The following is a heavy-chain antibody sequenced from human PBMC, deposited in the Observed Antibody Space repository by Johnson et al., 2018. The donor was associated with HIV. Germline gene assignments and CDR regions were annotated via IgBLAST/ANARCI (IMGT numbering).Heavy chain of an antibody. Sequence: QVQLVESGGGVVQPGRSLRLSCAASGFTFSSYALHWVRQAPGKGLEWVAVISYDGSNKYYADSVKGRFTISRDNSKNTLYLQMNSLRVEATAVYYCARDYDIPRDDAFDIWGQGTMVAVSS. V-gene: IGHV3-30-3*01. J-gene: IGHJ3*02. CDR3: ARDYDIPRDDAFDI. CDR1: GFTFSSYA. CDR2: ISYDGSNK. D-gene: IGHD3-9*01.